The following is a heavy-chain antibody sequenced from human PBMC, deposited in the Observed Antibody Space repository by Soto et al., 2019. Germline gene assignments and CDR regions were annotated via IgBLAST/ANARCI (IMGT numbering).Heavy chain of an antibody. CDR2: IYYTGSA. J-gene: IGHJ4*02. V-gene: IGHV4-31*03. Sequence: TLALTCTVSGGSISSVAFYGNWVRQHPVKGLEWIGYIYYTGSAYYNPSLKSRVTISVDTSKNQFSLNLNSVTAADAAIYYCAGSTTTRPLFHYWGQGALVTAPQ. CDR1: GGSISSVAFY. D-gene: IGHD6-6*01. CDR3: AGSTTTRPLFHY.